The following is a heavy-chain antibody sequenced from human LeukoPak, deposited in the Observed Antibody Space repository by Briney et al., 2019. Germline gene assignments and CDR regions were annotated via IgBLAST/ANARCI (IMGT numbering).Heavy chain of an antibody. CDR2: IRSSSTTI. V-gene: IGHV3-48*01. J-gene: IGHJ3*02. CDR1: GFTFSSYS. CDR3: ARAKRNGFDI. Sequence: GGSLRLSCAASGFTFSSYSMNWVRQAPGKGLEWVSYIRSSSTTIYYADSVKGRFTISRDNAKNSLYLQMNSLRAEDTAVYYCARAKRNGFDIWGQGTMVTVSS.